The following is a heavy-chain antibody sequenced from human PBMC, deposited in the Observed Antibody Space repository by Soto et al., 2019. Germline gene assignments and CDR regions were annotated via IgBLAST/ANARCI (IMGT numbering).Heavy chain of an antibody. CDR1: GGSFRGYS. CDR2: VNHSGST. J-gene: IGHJ6*02. D-gene: IGHD2-2*01. V-gene: IGHV4-34*01. CDR3: ARGRQVTPAALFKRAGDYSMDV. Sequence: SETLSLTCAVYGGSFRGYSWTWIRQPPGKGLEWVGEVNHSGSTYYSPSLMSRVTLSIDTSKNQFSLKLSSVTAADTAVYYCARGRQVTPAALFKRAGDYSMDVWGQGTTVTVSS.